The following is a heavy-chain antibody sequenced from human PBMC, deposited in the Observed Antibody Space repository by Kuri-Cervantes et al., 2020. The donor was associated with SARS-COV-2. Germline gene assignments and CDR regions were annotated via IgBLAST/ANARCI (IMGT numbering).Heavy chain of an antibody. V-gene: IGHV1-3*01. CDR1: GYTFTSYA. CDR3: ARDTTVSAMDV. CDR2: SNAGNGNT. J-gene: IGHJ6*03. Sequence: ASVKVSCKASGYTFTSYAMHWVRQAPGQRLEWMGWSNAGNGNTKYSQKFQGRVTITRNTSISTAYMELSSLRSEDTAVYYCARDTTVSAMDVWGKGTTVTVSS. D-gene: IGHD4-11*01.